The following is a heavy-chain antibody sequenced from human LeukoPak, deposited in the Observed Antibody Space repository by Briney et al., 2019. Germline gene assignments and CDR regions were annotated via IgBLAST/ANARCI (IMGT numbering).Heavy chain of an antibody. CDR2: ISSSGSTT. CDR1: GFTFSSYE. Sequence: GGSLILSCAASGFTFSSYEMNWVRQAPGKGLEWVSYISSSGSTTYYADSVKGRFTVSRDDAKSSLYLQMSSLRAEDTAVYYCARNVYDLRGQWLVPGFDYWGQGTLVTVSS. CDR3: ARNVYDLRGQWLVPGFDY. D-gene: IGHD6-19*01. V-gene: IGHV3-48*03. J-gene: IGHJ4*02.